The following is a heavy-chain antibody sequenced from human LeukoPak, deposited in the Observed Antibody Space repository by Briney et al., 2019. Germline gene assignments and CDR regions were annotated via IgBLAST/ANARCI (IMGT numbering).Heavy chain of an antibody. CDR1: GFTFSSYS. CDR3: ARVVGHCGGDTCYARHYY. CDR2: INEDGREK. V-gene: IGHV3-7*01. D-gene: IGHD2-15*01. Sequence: PGGSLRLSCAASGFTFSSYSMNWLRQAPGKGLEWVANINEDGREKNYVDSVRGRFTISRDNAENSLYLQMNSLRAEDTAVYYCARVVGHCGGDTCYARHYYWGQGTLVTVSS. J-gene: IGHJ4*02.